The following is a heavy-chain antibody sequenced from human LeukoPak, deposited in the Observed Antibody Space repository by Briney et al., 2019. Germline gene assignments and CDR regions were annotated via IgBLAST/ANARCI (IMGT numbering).Heavy chain of an antibody. J-gene: IGHJ4*02. CDR2: IYSGGST. D-gene: IGHD3-22*01. CDR3: ARDASVVITTYFDY. CDR1: GDSITTNFYY. Sequence: SETLSLTCTVSGDSITTNFYYWGWIRQPPGKGLEWVGSIYSGGSTYYNPSLKSRVTISLDTSKNQFSLNLNSLTAADTAMYYCARDASVVITTYFDYWGQGTLVTVSS. V-gene: IGHV4-39*07.